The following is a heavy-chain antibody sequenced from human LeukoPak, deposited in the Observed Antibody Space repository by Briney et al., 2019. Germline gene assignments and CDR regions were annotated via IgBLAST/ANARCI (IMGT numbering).Heavy chain of an antibody. D-gene: IGHD6-19*01. Sequence: WGSLRLSCAASGFTFSSYEMNWVRQAPGKGLEWVSYISSSGSTIYYADSVKGRFTISRDNAKNSLYLQMNSLRAEDTAVYYCAKYSSGWYNAFDIWGQGTMVTVSS. CDR3: AKYSSGWYNAFDI. CDR2: ISSSGSTI. J-gene: IGHJ3*02. CDR1: GFTFSSYE. V-gene: IGHV3-48*03.